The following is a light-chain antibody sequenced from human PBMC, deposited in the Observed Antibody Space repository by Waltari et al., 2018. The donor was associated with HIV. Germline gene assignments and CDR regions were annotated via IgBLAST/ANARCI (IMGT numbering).Light chain of an antibody. V-gene: IGKV1D-16*01. CDR1: QTVRSS. Sequence: DTKITQSPPSLSASVGQRVTITCRASQTVRSSLAWYQQRPGKAPKSLVYGASKLQTEVPSRFSAGGSGTNFSLTISSLKPEDFATYICQQYYTFPRTFGRGTRVDMK. J-gene: IGKJ1*01. CDR3: QQYYTFPRT. CDR2: GAS.